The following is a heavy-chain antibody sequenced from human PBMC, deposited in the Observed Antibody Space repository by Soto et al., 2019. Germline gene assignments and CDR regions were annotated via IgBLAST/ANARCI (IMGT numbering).Heavy chain of an antibody. Sequence: QVQLVESGGGVVQPGRSLRLSCAASGFTFSSYAMHWVRQAPGKGLEWVAVISYDGSNKYYADSVKGRLTISRDNSKNTLYLQMNSLRAEDTAVYYCARVDVAAAGTPFDYWGQGTLVTVSS. CDR3: ARVDVAAAGTPFDY. CDR1: GFTFSSYA. V-gene: IGHV3-30-3*01. CDR2: ISYDGSNK. D-gene: IGHD6-13*01. J-gene: IGHJ4*02.